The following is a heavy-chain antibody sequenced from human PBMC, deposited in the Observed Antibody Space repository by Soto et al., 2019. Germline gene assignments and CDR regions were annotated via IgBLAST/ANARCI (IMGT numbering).Heavy chain of an antibody. CDR3: ARFRDGYTSDF. D-gene: IGHD5-12*01. J-gene: IGHJ4*02. CDR2: IYYTGST. CDR1: GGSISGYY. Sequence: SETLSLTCTISGGSISGYYWSWVRRPPGKGLDWIGYIYYTGSTNYNPSLKSRVTISVDPSKNQFSLHLSSVTAADTAVYYCARFRDGYTSDFWGLGTLVTVSS. V-gene: IGHV4-59*01.